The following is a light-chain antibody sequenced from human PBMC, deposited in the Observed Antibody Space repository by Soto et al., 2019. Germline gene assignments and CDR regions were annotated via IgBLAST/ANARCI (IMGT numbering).Light chain of an antibody. CDR2: DAS. CDR1: QSVSSY. V-gene: IGKV3-11*01. CDR3: QQRSNWHPLQ. Sequence: EIVLTQSPATLSLSPGERATLSCRASQSVSSYLAWYQQKPGQAPRLLIYDASNRATGIPARFSGSGSGTDFTLTISSLEPEDFAVYYCQQRSNWHPLQFGQGTKVEIK. J-gene: IGKJ1*01.